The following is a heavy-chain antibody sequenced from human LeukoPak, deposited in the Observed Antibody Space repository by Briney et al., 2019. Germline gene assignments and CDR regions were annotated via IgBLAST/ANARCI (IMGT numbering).Heavy chain of an antibody. Sequence: GGSLRLSCAASGFTFSSYWMHWVRQAPGKGLEWVSLITWDGGSTYYADSVKGRFTISRDNSKNSLYLQMNSLRTEDTALYYCAKGKNTGSYLSHVDYWGQGTLVTVSS. V-gene: IGHV3-43*01. CDR1: GFTFSSYW. CDR2: ITWDGGST. CDR3: AKGKNTGSYLSHVDY. J-gene: IGHJ4*02. D-gene: IGHD3-10*01.